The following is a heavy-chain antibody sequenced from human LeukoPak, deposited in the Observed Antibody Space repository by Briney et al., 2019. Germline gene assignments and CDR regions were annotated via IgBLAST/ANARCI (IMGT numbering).Heavy chain of an antibody. J-gene: IGHJ3*02. CDR3: ATSKDSSGYYNRGDAFDI. Sequence: ASVKVTCKVSGYTLTELSMHWVRQARGKGLEWMGGFDPEDGETIYAQKFQGRVTMTEDTSTDTAYTELSSLRSEDTAVYYCATSKDSSGYYNRGDAFDIWGQGTMVTVSS. V-gene: IGHV1-24*01. CDR2: FDPEDGET. D-gene: IGHD3-22*01. CDR1: GYTLTELS.